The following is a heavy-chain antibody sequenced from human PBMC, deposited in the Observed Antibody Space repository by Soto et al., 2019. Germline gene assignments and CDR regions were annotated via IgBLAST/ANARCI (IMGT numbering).Heavy chain of an antibody. V-gene: IGHV4-39*01. J-gene: IGHJ6*02. CDR1: GGSISSSSYY. D-gene: IGHD3-10*01. Sequence: QLQLQESGPGLVKPSETLSLTCTVSGGSISSSSYYWGWIRQPPGKGLEWIGSIYYSGSTYYNPSLKSRVTISVDTSKNQFSLKLSSVTAADTAVYYCATTPVPMVRGGSLYYYYGMDVWGQGTTVTVSS. CDR2: IYYSGST. CDR3: ATTPVPMVRGGSLYYYYGMDV.